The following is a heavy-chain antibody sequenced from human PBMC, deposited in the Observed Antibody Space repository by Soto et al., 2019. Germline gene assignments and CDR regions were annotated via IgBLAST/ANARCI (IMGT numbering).Heavy chain of an antibody. CDR3: ARDVGYGLIDY. J-gene: IGHJ4*02. D-gene: IGHD5-18*01. V-gene: IGHV1-18*01. Sequence: QVQLVQSGAEVKKPGASVKVSCKASGYTFTSYSISWVRQAPGQGLEWMGWISAYNGNTYHARKLQGRVTMTTDTSTSTAYIEVRSLRSDDTAVYYCARDVGYGLIDYWGQGTLVTVSS. CDR1: GYTFTSYS. CDR2: ISAYNGNT.